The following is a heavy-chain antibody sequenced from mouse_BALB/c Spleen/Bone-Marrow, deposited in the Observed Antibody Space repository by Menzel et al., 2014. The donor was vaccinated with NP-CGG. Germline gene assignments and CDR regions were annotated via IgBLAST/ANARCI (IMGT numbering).Heavy chain of an antibody. J-gene: IGHJ3*01. D-gene: IGHD2-4*01. CDR2: IGGGGSYT. CDR1: GFTFNSYG. CDR3: ARHAYYDQTEVSFVY. Sequence: EVHLVESGGGLVKSGGSLKLSCAASGFTFNSYGMSWVRQTPEKRLEWVATIGGGGSYTFYPDSVKGRFTISRDNAKNNLYLQLSSLRSEDTALYYCARHAYYDQTEVSFVYWGQGTLVTVSA. V-gene: IGHV5-9-2*01.